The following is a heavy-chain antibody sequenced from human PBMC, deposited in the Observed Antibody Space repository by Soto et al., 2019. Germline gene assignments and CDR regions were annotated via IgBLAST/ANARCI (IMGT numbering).Heavy chain of an antibody. CDR1: GFTFNTYA. D-gene: IGHD3-22*01. CDR3: AKYARGSGYSYYFDC. CDR2: ISVSGGNT. Sequence: GGSLRLSCAASGFTFNTYAMTWVRQAPGKGLEWVSTISVSGGNTYYADSVKGRFTISRDNSKNTLFLQMNSLRAEDTAVYYCAKYARGSGYSYYFDCWGQGTLVTVSS. V-gene: IGHV3-23*01. J-gene: IGHJ4*02.